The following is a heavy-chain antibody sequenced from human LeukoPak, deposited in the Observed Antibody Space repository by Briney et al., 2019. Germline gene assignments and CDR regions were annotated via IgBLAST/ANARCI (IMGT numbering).Heavy chain of an antibody. CDR1: GGSISSYY. Sequence: SETLSLTCTVSGGSISSYYWRWIRQPPGKGLEWIEYIYYSGSTNYNPSLKSRVTISVDTSKNQFSLKLSSVTAADTAVYYCARAGGSIAVAGSFDYWGQGTLVTVSS. CDR3: ARAGGSIAVAGSFDY. J-gene: IGHJ4*02. V-gene: IGHV4-59*01. D-gene: IGHD6-19*01. CDR2: IYYSGST.